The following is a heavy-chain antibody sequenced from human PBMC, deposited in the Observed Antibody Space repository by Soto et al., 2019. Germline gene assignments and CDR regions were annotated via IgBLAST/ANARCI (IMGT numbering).Heavy chain of an antibody. J-gene: IGHJ4*02. CDR1: GFTFSSYS. D-gene: IGHD5-12*01. CDR2: ISSSSSYI. CDR3: ARDGDGGYNPDNFDY. Sequence: GGSLRLSCAASGFTFSSYSMNWVRQAPGKGLEWVSSISSSSSYIYYADSVKGRFTISRDNAKNSLYLQMNSLRAEDTAVYYCARDGDGGYNPDNFDYWGQGTLVTVSS. V-gene: IGHV3-21*01.